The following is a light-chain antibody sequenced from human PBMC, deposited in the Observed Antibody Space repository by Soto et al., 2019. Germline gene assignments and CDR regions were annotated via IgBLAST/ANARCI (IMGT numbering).Light chain of an antibody. CDR3: QQYNNWPPYT. CDR2: GAS. V-gene: IGKV3-15*01. J-gene: IGKJ2*01. CDR1: QTVNSGY. Sequence: EIVLTQSPGTLSLSPGERATLSCRASQTVNSGYLAWYHHKPGQAPRLLIYGASTRATGIPARFSGSGSETEFTLTISSLQSEDFAVYYCQQYNNWPPYTFGQGTKVDIK.